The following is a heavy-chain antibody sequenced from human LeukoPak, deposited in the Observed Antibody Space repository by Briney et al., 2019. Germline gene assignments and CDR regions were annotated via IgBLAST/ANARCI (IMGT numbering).Heavy chain of an antibody. V-gene: IGHV4-39*01. CDR3: ARQGSGSYYVSSRDWYFDL. Sequence: SETLSLTCTVSGGSISSGGYYWSWIRQHPGKGLEWIGYIYYSGSTYYNPSLKSRVTISVDTSKNQFSLKLSSVTAADTAVYYCARQGSGSYYVSSRDWYFDLWGRGTLVTVSS. D-gene: IGHD1-26*01. CDR1: GGSISSGGYY. J-gene: IGHJ2*01. CDR2: IYYSGST.